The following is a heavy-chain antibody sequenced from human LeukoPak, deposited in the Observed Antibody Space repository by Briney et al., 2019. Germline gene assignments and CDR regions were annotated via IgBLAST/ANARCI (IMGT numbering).Heavy chain of an antibody. J-gene: IGHJ4*02. D-gene: IGHD3-10*01. CDR1: GGSTSSTDFF. CDR2: VEYTGRT. Sequence: SETLSLTCTVSGGSTSSTDFFWGWIRQPPGKGLEWIGNVEYTGRTYYNPSLRGRVTLSADTSKNQFSLKVTSVTAADTAIYSCARLDPPLAHISGSSPDYWGQRTLVTVSS. CDR3: ARLDPPLAHISGSSPDY. V-gene: IGHV4-39*01.